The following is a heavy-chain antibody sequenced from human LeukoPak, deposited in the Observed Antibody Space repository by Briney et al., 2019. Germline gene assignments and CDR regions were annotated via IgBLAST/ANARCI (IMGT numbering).Heavy chain of an antibody. J-gene: IGHJ4*02. Sequence: GASVKVSCKVSGYTLTELSMHWVRQPPGKGLEWVGGFDPEDGETIYAQKFQGRVTMTEDTSTDTAYMALSSLRSEDTAVYYCATPLGNWNDVYYFDYWGQGTLVTVSS. D-gene: IGHD1-1*01. CDR2: FDPEDGET. CDR3: ATPLGNWNDVYYFDY. V-gene: IGHV1-24*01. CDR1: GYTLTELS.